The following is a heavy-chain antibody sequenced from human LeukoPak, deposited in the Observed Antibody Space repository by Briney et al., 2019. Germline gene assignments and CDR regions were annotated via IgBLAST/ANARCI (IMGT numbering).Heavy chain of an antibody. CDR2: IYPGDSDT. V-gene: IGHV5-51*01. Sequence: GESLKISCKGSGYSFTSYWIGWVRQMPGKGLEWMGIIYPGDSDTRYSPSFQGQVTISADKSISTAYLQWSSLKASDTAMYYCARMEVATHRYYYYDMDVWGKGTTVTVSS. J-gene: IGHJ6*04. CDR3: ARMEVATHRYYYYDMDV. CDR1: GYSFTSYW. D-gene: IGHD5-12*01.